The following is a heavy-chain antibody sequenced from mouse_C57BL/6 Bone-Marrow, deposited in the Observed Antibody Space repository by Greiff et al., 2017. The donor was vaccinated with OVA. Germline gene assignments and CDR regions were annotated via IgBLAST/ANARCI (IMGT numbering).Heavy chain of an antibody. Sequence: QVQLKQSGAELMKPGASVKLSCKATGYTFPGYWIEWVKQRPGHGLEWIGALLPGSGSTTYNEKFKGKATFTADTSSNTAYMQLSSLTTEDSAINNCSRDWYGEDFDGWGTGTAITVSS. J-gene: IGHJ1*03. CDR2: LLPGSGST. V-gene: IGHV1-9*01. CDR3: SRDWYGEDFDG. D-gene: IGHD1-1*01. CDR1: GYTFPGYW.